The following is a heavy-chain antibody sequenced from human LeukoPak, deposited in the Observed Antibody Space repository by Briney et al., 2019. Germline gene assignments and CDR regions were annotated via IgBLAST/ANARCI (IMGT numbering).Heavy chain of an antibody. Sequence: PSETLSLTCTVSGGSISSSTYYWGWSRQSPGKGLEWIGSIYYTGKTYYNPSLKSRVTMSMDTSESQFSLRLTSVTAADTAVYYCASRISKAGFDWGQGTQVTVSS. V-gene: IGHV4-39*07. CDR1: GGSISSSTYY. CDR2: IYYTGKT. CDR3: ASRISKAGFD. D-gene: IGHD6-13*01. J-gene: IGHJ4*02.